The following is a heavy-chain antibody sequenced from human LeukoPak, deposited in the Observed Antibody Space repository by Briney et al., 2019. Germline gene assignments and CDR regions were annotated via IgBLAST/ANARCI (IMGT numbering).Heavy chain of an antibody. CDR2: INYSGSA. CDR1: GGSISSYY. J-gene: IGHJ4*02. Sequence: KPSETLSLTCTVSGGSISSYYWSWIRQPPGKGLEWIGYINYSGSANYNPSLKSRVTISVDTSKNQFSLKLSSVTASDTAVYYCATYGDGLRVDYWGQGTLVTVSS. V-gene: IGHV4-59*08. CDR3: ATYGDGLRVDY. D-gene: IGHD2-21*01.